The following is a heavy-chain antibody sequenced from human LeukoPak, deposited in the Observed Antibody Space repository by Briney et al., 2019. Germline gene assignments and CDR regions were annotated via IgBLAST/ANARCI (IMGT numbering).Heavy chain of an antibody. CDR1: GINFSDYT. CDR2: ISSRNSFI. CDR3: ASIIDFWSGYYEDY. D-gene: IGHD3-3*01. V-gene: IGHV3-21*04. J-gene: IGHJ4*02. Sequence: PGGSLRLSCEGSGINFSDYTMNWVRQAPGKGLEWVSSISSRNSFIHYADSVKGRFTISRDNAKNSLYLQMDSLRAEDTAVYYCASIIDFWSGYYEDYWGQGTLVTVSS.